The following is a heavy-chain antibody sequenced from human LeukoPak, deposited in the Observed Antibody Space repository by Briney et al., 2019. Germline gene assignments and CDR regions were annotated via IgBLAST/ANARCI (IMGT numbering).Heavy chain of an antibody. CDR3: TRRWEYSSGWYLPFDI. CDR2: IRSKANSYAT. Sequence: PGGSLRLSCAASGFTFSGSAMHWVRQASGKGLEWVGRIRSKANSYATAYAASVKGRFTISRDDSKNTAYLQMNSLKTEDTAVYYCTRRWEYSSGWYLPFDIWGQGTMVTVSS. CDR1: GFTFSGSA. V-gene: IGHV3-73*01. J-gene: IGHJ3*02. D-gene: IGHD6-19*01.